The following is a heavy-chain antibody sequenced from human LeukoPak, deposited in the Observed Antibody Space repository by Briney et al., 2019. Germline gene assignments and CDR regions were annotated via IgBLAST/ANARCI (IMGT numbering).Heavy chain of an antibody. Sequence: SETLSLTCTVSGGSIRGYFWTWIRQPPGKGLEWIGYIYYSGSTNYNPSLKSRVTIAVDTSKNQFSLRLNSVTAADTAVYYCARVGQSGYRFDYWGQGTLVTVSS. CDR1: GGSIRGYF. CDR3: ARVGQSGYRFDY. J-gene: IGHJ4*02. CDR2: IYYSGST. V-gene: IGHV4-59*01. D-gene: IGHD3-3*01.